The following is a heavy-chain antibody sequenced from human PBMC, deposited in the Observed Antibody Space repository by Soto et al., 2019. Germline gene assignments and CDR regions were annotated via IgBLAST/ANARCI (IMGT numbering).Heavy chain of an antibody. J-gene: IGHJ4*02. CDR3: AKDAYTPIRTTAHDSGGLDH. Sequence: GGSLRLSCATSGFTFRFYDMHWVRQAPGKGLEWVAIISRDGNNKDYGDSVKGRFTISRENSKNTLYLQMNSLRGEDTAVYYCAKDAYTPIRTTAHDSGGLDHWGRGP. V-gene: IGHV3-30*18. CDR1: GFTFRFYD. D-gene: IGHD4-4*01. CDR2: ISRDGNNK.